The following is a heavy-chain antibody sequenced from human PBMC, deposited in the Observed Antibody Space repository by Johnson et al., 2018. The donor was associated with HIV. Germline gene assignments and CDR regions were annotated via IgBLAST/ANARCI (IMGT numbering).Heavy chain of an antibody. V-gene: IGHV3-7*05. Sequence: VQLVESGGGLVQPGGSLRLSCAASGFTFSSYWMSWVRQAPGKGLEWVASIKQDGSEKYYVDSVKGRFTISRDNAKNSLYLQVNSLRAEDTAVYYCARDSSSWYGDAFDIWGQGTMVTVSS. CDR3: ARDSSSWYGDAFDI. CDR1: GFTFSSYW. D-gene: IGHD6-13*01. J-gene: IGHJ3*02. CDR2: IKQDGSEK.